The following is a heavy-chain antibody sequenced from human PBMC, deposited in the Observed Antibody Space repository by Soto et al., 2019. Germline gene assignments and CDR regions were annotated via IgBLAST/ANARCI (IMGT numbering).Heavy chain of an antibody. CDR2: INHSGST. CDR1: GGSFSGYY. D-gene: IGHD3-3*01. CDR3: ARAGFRLLSSDP. V-gene: IGHV4-34*01. Sequence: PETLSLTCAVYGGSFSGYYWTWIRLLPGKGLEWIGEINHSGSTNYNPSLTSRVTISVDTSRNQFSLKLTSVTAADTAMYYCARAGFRLLSSDPWGQGTLVTVS. J-gene: IGHJ5*02.